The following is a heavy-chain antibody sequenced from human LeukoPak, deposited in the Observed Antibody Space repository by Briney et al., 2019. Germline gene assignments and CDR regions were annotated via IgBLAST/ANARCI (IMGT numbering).Heavy chain of an antibody. J-gene: IGHJ3*02. Sequence: PGGSLRLSCAASGFTFSSYWMSWVRQAPGKGLEWVANIKQDGSEKYYVDSVKGRFTISRDNAKNSLYLQMNSLRAEDTAVYYCAKDPYGSLGAFDIWGQGTMVTVSS. D-gene: IGHD3-3*01. CDR1: GFTFSSYW. CDR3: AKDPYGSLGAFDI. V-gene: IGHV3-7*01. CDR2: IKQDGSEK.